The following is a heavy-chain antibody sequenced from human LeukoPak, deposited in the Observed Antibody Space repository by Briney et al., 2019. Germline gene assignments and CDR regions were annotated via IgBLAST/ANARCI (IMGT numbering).Heavy chain of an antibody. V-gene: IGHV3-7*01. Sequence: GGSLRLSCAASGFTFSNYWMSWVRQAPGKGLEWVANIKPDGSEKYYVDSVKGRFTISRDNAKNSLFLQMNSLRAEDTAVYYCANGGTYSSGPWGQGTLVTVSS. CDR3: ANGGTYSSGP. CDR2: IKPDGSEK. CDR1: GFTFSNYW. J-gene: IGHJ5*02. D-gene: IGHD3-22*01.